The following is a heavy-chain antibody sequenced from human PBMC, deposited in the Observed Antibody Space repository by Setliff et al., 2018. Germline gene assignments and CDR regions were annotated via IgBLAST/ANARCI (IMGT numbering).Heavy chain of an antibody. D-gene: IGHD5-12*01. CDR3: ARSEANGGHDPFDI. V-gene: IGHV3-11*04. CDR1: GFTFSDYY. Sequence: LRLSCAASGFTFSDYYMSWIRQAPGKGLEWVSYISSSFHIYYRDSVKGRFTISRDNAKNSLYLQMNSLRADDTAVYYCARSEANGGHDPFDIWGQGTMVTVSS. CDR2: ISSSFHI. J-gene: IGHJ3*02.